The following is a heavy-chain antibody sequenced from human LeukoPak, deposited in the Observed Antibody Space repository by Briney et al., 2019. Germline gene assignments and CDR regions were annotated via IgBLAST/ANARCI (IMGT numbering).Heavy chain of an antibody. V-gene: IGHV5-51*01. CDR3: ARLPGSSSLGFDP. Sequence: GESLKISWKGSGYSFTSYWIGWVRPMPGKGLEWMGIIYPGDSDTRYSPSFQGQVTISADKSISTAYLQWSSLKASDTAMYYCARLPGSSSLGFDPWGQGTLVTVSS. CDR1: GYSFTSYW. D-gene: IGHD6-13*01. J-gene: IGHJ5*02. CDR2: IYPGDSDT.